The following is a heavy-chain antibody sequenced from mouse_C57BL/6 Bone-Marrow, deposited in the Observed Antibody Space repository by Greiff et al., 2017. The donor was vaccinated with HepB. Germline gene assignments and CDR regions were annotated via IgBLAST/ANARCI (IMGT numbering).Heavy chain of an antibody. CDR1: GYAFSSSW. CDR2: IYPGDGDT. D-gene: IGHD1-1*01. Sequence: QVHVKQSGPELVKPGASVKISCKASGYAFSSSWMNWVKQRPGKGLEWIGRIYPGDGDTNYNGKFKGKATLTADKSSSTAYMQLSSLTSEDSAVYFCARGRGNLLLRPWYFDVWGTGTTVTVSS. V-gene: IGHV1-82*01. CDR3: ARGRGNLLLRPWYFDV. J-gene: IGHJ1*03.